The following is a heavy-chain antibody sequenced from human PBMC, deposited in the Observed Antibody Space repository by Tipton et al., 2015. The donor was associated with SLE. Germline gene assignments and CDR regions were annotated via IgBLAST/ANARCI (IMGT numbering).Heavy chain of an antibody. Sequence: TLSLTCSVSGGSMNNGRYYWSWIRQSPGKGLEWIGEVNHLGTIYYNASLKSRVTISIDTSKSHFSLRLTSVTAADTAMYYCARDSAVNFWYFDLWGRGTLVTVSS. CDR2: VNHLGTI. V-gene: IGHV4-61*03. CDR3: ARDSAVNFWYFDL. J-gene: IGHJ2*01. CDR1: GGSMNNGRYY.